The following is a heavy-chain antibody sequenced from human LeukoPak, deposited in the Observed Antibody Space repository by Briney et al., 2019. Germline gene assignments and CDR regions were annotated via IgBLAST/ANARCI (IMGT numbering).Heavy chain of an antibody. CDR2: IHTSERT. V-gene: IGHV4-4*07. Sequence: SETLSLTCTAAGVSISSYYWSWIRQPAGKGLEWIGRIHTSERTNFNPSLKIRITKSAYTPTNQISLKPSTVTPAETAVYYCARTVVVTLDAFDIWGQGTMVTVSS. J-gene: IGHJ3*02. CDR1: GVSISSYY. CDR3: ARTVVVTLDAFDI. D-gene: IGHD3-22*01.